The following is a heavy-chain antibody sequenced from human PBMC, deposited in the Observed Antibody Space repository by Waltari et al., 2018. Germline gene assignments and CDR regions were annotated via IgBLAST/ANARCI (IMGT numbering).Heavy chain of an antibody. Sequence: EVQLVESGGGLVKPGGSLRLSCAASGFTFSSYSMNWVRQAPGKGLEWVSSISSSSRYITYADSVKGRFTISRDNAKNSRYLQMNSLRAEDTAVYDCARDSRRRKWELLWAGCCTAFDIWGQGTMVTVSS. CDR3: ARDSRRRKWELLWAGCCTAFDI. D-gene: IGHD1-26*01. CDR1: GFTFSSYS. J-gene: IGHJ3*02. CDR2: ISSSSRYI. V-gene: IGHV3-21*01.